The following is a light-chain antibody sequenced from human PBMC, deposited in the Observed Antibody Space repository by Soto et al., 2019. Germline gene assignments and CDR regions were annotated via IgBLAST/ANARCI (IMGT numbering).Light chain of an antibody. CDR3: CSYAGSRV. CDR1: SSDVGSYNL. V-gene: IGLV2-23*02. Sequence: QSVLTQPASVSGSPGQSITISCTGTSSDVGSYNLVSWYQQHPGKAPKLMIYEVSKRPSGVSNRFSGSKSGNTASLTISGPQAEDEADYYCCSYAGSRVFGGGTKLTVL. J-gene: IGLJ3*02. CDR2: EVS.